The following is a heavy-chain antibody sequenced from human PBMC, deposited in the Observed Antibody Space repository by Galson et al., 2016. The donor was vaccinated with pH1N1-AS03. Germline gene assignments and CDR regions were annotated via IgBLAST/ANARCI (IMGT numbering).Heavy chain of an antibody. Sequence: SVKVSCKASGYTFTSYGIGWVRQAPGQGLEWMGWISPYNGRTEYEQKLQGRVTMTTDTSTSTAYMELRSLISDDTAMYYCARAFCSGGSCYDYFYYAVDVWGQGTTVTVSS. D-gene: IGHD2-15*01. V-gene: IGHV1-18*01. CDR3: ARAFCSGGSCYDYFYYAVDV. J-gene: IGHJ6*02. CDR2: ISPYNGRT. CDR1: GYTFTSYG.